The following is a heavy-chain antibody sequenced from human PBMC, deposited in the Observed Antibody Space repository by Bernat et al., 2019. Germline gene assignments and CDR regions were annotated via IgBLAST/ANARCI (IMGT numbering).Heavy chain of an antibody. Sequence: QLLLQESGPGLVKSSETLSLTCTVSGGPISSGDYHWGWVRLPPGKGLEWIASIHYTGATYYSPSLKSRLTIAVGTSQNDFSLKVENVTAADTAVYYCARHKGAGSPNCDGMDVWGQGTRVTVSS. CDR3: ARHKGAGSPNCDGMDV. J-gene: IGHJ6*02. V-gene: IGHV4-39*01. CDR2: IHYTGAT. D-gene: IGHD3-10*01. CDR1: GGPISSGDYH.